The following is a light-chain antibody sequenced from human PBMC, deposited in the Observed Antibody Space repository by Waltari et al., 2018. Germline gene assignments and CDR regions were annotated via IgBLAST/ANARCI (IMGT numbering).Light chain of an antibody. V-gene: IGLV3-21*04. J-gene: IGLJ2*01. CDR3: QVWDSKSDHVI. Sequence: SYVLAQPPSVSGAPGKTARITCGGKNIETKRVHWYQQRPGQAPVLVIYHDSYRPSGIPERFSGSNSGSTATLTISRVEAGDEADYYCQVWDSKSDHVIFGGGTKLTVL. CDR2: HDS. CDR1: NIETKR.